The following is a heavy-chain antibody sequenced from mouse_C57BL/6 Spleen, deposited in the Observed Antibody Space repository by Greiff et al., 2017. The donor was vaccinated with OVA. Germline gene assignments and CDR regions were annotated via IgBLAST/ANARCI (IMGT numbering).Heavy chain of an antibody. V-gene: IGHV5-17*01. CDR3: AREGLREFDY. CDR1: GFTFSDYG. Sequence: DVQLVESGGGLVKPGGSLKLSCAASGFTFSDYGMHWVRQAPEKGLEWVAYISSGSSTIYYADTVKGRFTISRDNAKNTLFLQMTSLRSEDTAMYYCAREGLREFDYWGQGTTLTVSS. J-gene: IGHJ2*01. D-gene: IGHD2-4*01. CDR2: ISSGSSTI.